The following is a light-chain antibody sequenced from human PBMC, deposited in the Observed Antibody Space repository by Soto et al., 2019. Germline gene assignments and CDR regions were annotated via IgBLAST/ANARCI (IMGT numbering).Light chain of an antibody. CDR2: GTS. V-gene: IGKV3-20*01. CDR3: QQYGNSPIT. CDR1: ERIYSAY. J-gene: IGKJ5*01. Sequence: EIVLTQSPATLSLSPGEIATLSCRASERIYSAYLGWYQQKPGQAPRLLIYGTSSRATGIPDRFSGSGSGTDFTLTISRLEPEDFAVYYCQQYGNSPITFGQGTRLEIK.